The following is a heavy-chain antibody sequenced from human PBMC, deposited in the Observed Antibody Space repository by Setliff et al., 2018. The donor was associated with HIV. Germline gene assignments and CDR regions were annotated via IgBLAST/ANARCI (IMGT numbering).Heavy chain of an antibody. Sequence: PSVKVSCKASGYSFASHSLHWVRQAPGQGLEWMGWITAYNANTKSAQMLQGRVTMTTDTSTSTAYMELRSLRSDDTAVYYCARDAGYSGSAWNYWGQGTLVTVSS. CDR3: ARDAGYSGSAWNY. J-gene: IGHJ4*02. V-gene: IGHV1-18*01. CDR1: GYSFASHS. CDR2: ITAYNANT. D-gene: IGHD5-12*01.